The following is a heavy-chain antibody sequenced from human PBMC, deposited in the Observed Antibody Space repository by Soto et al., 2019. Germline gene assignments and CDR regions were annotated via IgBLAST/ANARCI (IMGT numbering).Heavy chain of an antibody. V-gene: IGHV1-69*13. D-gene: IGHD6-13*01. CDR3: ARFSSSIVGRFDP. J-gene: IGHJ5*02. CDR2: IIPIFGTA. Sequence: SVKVSCKASGGTFSSYAISWVRQAPGQGLEWMGGIIPIFGTANYAQKFQGRVTITADESTSTAYMELSSLRSEDTAVYYCARFSSSIVGRFDPWGKGTLVTVSS. CDR1: GGTFSSYA.